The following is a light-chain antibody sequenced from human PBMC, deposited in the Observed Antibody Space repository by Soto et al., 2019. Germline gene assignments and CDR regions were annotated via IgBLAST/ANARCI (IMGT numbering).Light chain of an antibody. V-gene: IGKV3-15*01. Sequence: EILMTQSPATLSVSPGERATLSCRASQSVDSNLAWYQQKPGQAPRLLIYGASTRATGISARFSGSGSVTEFTLTISSLQSEDFGVYYCQQYNNWWTFGQGTKVEI. CDR2: GAS. CDR3: QQYNNWWT. CDR1: QSVDSN. J-gene: IGKJ1*01.